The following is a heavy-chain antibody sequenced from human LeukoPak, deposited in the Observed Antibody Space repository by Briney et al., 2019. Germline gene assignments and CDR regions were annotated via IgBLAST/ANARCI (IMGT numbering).Heavy chain of an antibody. D-gene: IGHD2-21*02. V-gene: IGHV3-9*01. CDR3: VKSGGYATAIRYFDL. Sequence: GGSLRLSCAASGFSFGGYALHWVRQAPGKGLEWVASISWNSGDIVPADSVKGRFTISRDNAKNSLYLQMDSLRTEDTALYYCVKSGGYATAIRYFDLWGRGTLVTASS. CDR2: ISWNSGDI. J-gene: IGHJ2*01. CDR1: GFSFGGYA.